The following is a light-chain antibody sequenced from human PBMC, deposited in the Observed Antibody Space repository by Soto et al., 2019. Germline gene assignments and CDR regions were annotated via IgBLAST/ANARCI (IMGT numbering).Light chain of an antibody. CDR1: QSVSSN. Sequence: EIMMTQSPATLSVSLGERATLSCRASQSVSSNLAWYQQKPGQAPRLLIYGASTRASGVPARFSGSGSGIEFSLTISSLQSKDFAVYYCQQYNDWWTFGQGTKVELK. V-gene: IGKV3-15*01. J-gene: IGKJ1*01. CDR2: GAS. CDR3: QQYNDWWT.